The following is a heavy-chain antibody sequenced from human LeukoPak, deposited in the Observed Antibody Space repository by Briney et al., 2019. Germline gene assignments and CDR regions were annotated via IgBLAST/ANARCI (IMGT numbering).Heavy chain of an antibody. V-gene: IGHV4-59*01. Sequence: TLSLTCTVSGGATSGDYWGWVRQPPGKGLEWIGYVYYIGSTNYNPSPKKRVTISVDTSKNQFSLKLSSVTAADTAVYYCARDLATAATADRAFDIWGQGTMVTVSS. CDR2: VYYIGST. CDR3: ARDLATAATADRAFDI. CDR1: GGATSGDY. D-gene: IGHD6-13*01. J-gene: IGHJ3*02.